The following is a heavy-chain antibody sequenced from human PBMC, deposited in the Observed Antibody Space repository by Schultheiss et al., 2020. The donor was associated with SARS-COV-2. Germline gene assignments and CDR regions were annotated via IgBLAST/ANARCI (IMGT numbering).Heavy chain of an antibody. CDR1: GGSISSGGYY. V-gene: IGHV4-31*03. Sequence: SETLSLTCTVSGGSISSGGYYWSWIRQHPGKGLEWIGYIYYSGSTYYNPSLKSRVTISVDTSKNQFSLKLSSVTAADTAVYYCARDWGLSGSYLGIGWFDPWGQGTLVTVSS. CDR2: IYYSGST. D-gene: IGHD1-26*01. CDR3: ARDWGLSGSYLGIGWFDP. J-gene: IGHJ5*02.